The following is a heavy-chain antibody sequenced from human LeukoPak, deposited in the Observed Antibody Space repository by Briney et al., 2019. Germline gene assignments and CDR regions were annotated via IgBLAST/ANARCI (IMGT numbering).Heavy chain of an antibody. D-gene: IGHD3/OR15-3a*01. CDR1: GFTFSSHA. V-gene: IGHV3-23*01. Sequence: AGGSLRLSCVGSGFTFSSHAMSWVRQAPEKGLEWVSAISGSGGSTYYADSVKGRFTISRDNSKNTLYLQMNSLRAEDTAVYYCAKGYDFTEFGVGYWGQGTLVTVSS. CDR3: AKGYDFTEFGVGY. CDR2: ISGSGGST. J-gene: IGHJ4*02.